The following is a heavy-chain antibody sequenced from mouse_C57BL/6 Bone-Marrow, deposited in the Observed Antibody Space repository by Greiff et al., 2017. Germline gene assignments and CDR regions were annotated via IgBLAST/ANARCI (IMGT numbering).Heavy chain of an antibody. V-gene: IGHV5-16*01. CDR3: ARDGPSYFDY. Sequence: EVKLMESEGGLVQPGSSMKLSCTASGSTFSDYYMAWVRQVPEKGLEWVANINYDGSSTYYLDSLKSRFIISRDNAKNILYLQMSSLKSEDTATYYCARDGPSYFDYWGQGTTLTVSS. CDR2: INYDGSST. CDR1: GSTFSDYY. J-gene: IGHJ2*01.